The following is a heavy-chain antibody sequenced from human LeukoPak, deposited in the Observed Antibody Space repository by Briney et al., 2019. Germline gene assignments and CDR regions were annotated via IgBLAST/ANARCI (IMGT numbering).Heavy chain of an antibody. D-gene: IGHD3-22*01. V-gene: IGHV3-7*01. Sequence: GGSLRLSCAASGFTFSSYWMNWARQAPGKGLEWVASINHNGNVNYYVDSVKGRFTISRDNAKNSLYLQMNSLRAEDTAVYYCARDIYDSSGYYYDSAEYFQHWGQGTLVTVSS. CDR1: GFTFSSYW. J-gene: IGHJ1*01. CDR3: ARDIYDSSGYYYDSAEYFQH. CDR2: INHNGNVN.